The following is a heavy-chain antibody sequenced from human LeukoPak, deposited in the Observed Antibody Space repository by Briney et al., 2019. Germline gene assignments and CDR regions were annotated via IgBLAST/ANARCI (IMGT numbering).Heavy chain of an antibody. CDR3: ARDTEATGLFDP. V-gene: IGHV4-59*06. D-gene: IGHD5-18*01. J-gene: IGHJ5*02. CDR1: GGSISSYY. CDR2: IYYSGST. Sequence: SETLSLTCTVSGGSISSYYWSWIRQPPGKGLEWIGYIYYSGSTYYNPSLKSRVTISVDTSKNQFSLKLSSVTAADTAVCYCARDTEATGLFDPWGQGTLVTVSS.